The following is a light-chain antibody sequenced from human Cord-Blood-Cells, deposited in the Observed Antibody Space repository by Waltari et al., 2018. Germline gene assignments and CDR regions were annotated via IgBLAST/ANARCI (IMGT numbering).Light chain of an antibody. Sequence: QSALTQPASVSGSPGQSTTISCTGTSSHVGSYTLVSWYQQHPGKAPKLVFYEGSQRPSGVSNRFSGSKSGNTASLTISGLQAEDEADYYCCSYAGSSTWVFGGGTKLTVL. CDR2: EGS. J-gene: IGLJ3*02. CDR3: CSYAGSSTWV. CDR1: SSHVGSYTL. V-gene: IGLV2-23*01.